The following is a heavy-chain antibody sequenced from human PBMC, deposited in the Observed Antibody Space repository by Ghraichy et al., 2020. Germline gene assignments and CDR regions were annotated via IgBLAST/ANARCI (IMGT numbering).Heavy chain of an antibody. D-gene: IGHD5-18*01. V-gene: IGHV3-49*04. CDR3: VRDTAPDGYGYGYPY. Sequence: GGSLRLSCTTSGFTFGDYGMSWVRQAPGKGLEWVGFIRSKIYGGTPDYAASVKGRFTISRDDSGSIADLQMNSLKTEDTAVYYCVRDTAPDGYGYGYPYWGQGTLVTVSS. CDR1: GFTFGDYG. CDR2: IRSKIYGGTP. J-gene: IGHJ4*02.